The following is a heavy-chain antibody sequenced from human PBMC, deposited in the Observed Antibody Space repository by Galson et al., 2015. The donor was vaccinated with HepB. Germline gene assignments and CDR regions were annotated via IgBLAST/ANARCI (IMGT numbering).Heavy chain of an antibody. V-gene: IGHV5-51*01. CDR2: IYPGDSDT. D-gene: IGHD3-22*01. CDR1: GYSFTSYW. J-gene: IGHJ4*02. CDR3: ARRGSGYYIRTAFDY. Sequence: PGESLKISCKGSGYSFTSYWIGWVRQMPGKGLEWMGIIYPGDSDTRYSPSFQGQVTISADKSISTAYLQWSSLKASDTAMYYCARRGSGYYIRTAFDYWGQGTLVTVSS.